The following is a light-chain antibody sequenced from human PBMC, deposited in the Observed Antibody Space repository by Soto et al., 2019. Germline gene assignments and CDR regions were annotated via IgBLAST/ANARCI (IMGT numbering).Light chain of an antibody. J-gene: IGKJ1*01. CDR3: QHYGDSIWT. CDR1: QSVSNND. V-gene: IGKV3-20*01. CDR2: GAS. Sequence: EIVLTQSPDTLSLSPGERATLSCRASQSVSNNDLVWYQQKPGQAPRLLIYGASTRATGIPDRFSGSGSGTDFTLTISRLETEEFAVYYCQHYGDSIWTFGQGTKVEIK.